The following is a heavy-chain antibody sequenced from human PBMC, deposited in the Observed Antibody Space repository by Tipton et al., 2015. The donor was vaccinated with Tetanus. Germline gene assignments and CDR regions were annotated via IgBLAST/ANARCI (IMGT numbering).Heavy chain of an antibody. V-gene: IGHV4-34*01. D-gene: IGHD3-16*02. J-gene: IGHJ4*02. Sequence: TLSLTCAVYGGSFSGYYWSWIRQPPGKGLEWIGEINHSGSTNYSPSLKSRVTISVDTSKNQFSLRLSSVTAADTAVYYCAQGKSNQGMLSWGQGTLVTVSS. CDR3: AQGKSNQGMLS. CDR2: INHSGST. CDR1: GGSFSGYY.